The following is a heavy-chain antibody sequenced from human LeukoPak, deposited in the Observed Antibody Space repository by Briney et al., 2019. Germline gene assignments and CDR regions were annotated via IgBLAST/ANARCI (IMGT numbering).Heavy chain of an antibody. J-gene: IGHJ1*01. CDR2: ISSSSSYI. CDR3: ARAIAVAGTTPNHQFQH. CDR1: GFTFDDYA. Sequence: PGGSLRLSCAASGFTFDDYAMNWVRQAPGKGLEWVSSISSSSSYIYYADSVKGRFTISRDNAKNSLYLQMNSLRAEDTAVYYCARAIAVAGTTPNHQFQHWGQGTLVTVSS. D-gene: IGHD6-19*01. V-gene: IGHV3-21*01.